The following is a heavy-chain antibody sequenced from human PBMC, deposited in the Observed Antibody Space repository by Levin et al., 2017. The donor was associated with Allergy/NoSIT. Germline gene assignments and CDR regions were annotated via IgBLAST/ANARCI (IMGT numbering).Heavy chain of an antibody. J-gene: IGHJ4*02. CDR2: IYHSGHT. CDR1: GDSISNYY. CDR3: ARSTFGRLPDY. D-gene: IGHD3-16*01. Sequence: PSETLSLTCIVSGDSISNYYWHWIRQPPGKGLEWIGYIYHSGHTNYNPSLKSRLTMSLDTSKNHFSLKLSSVTAADRAVYYCARSTFGRLPDYWGQGTLVTVSS. V-gene: IGHV4-59*01.